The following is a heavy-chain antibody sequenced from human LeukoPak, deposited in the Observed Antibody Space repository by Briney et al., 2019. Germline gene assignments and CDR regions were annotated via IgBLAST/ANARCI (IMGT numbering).Heavy chain of an antibody. CDR1: GYTFTKYG. V-gene: IGHV1-18*01. D-gene: IGHD3-22*01. CDR3: VRARGDRSGYYRY. Sequence: GASVKVSCKTSGYTFTKYGISWVRQAPGQGPEWMGWNSVYDGNTNYAQKLQDRLTLTTDTSTDTAHMELRSLRSDDTAVYYCVRARGDRSGYYRYWGQGTLVTVSS. J-gene: IGHJ4*02. CDR2: NSVYDGNT.